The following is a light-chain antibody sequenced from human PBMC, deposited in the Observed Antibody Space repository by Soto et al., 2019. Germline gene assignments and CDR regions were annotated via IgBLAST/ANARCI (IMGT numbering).Light chain of an antibody. CDR1: QSVSSSY. CDR3: QQYGSSPLVT. V-gene: IGKV3-20*01. J-gene: IGKJ4*01. CDR2: GAS. Sequence: EIVLTQSPGTLSLSPGERATLSCRASQSVSSSYLAWYQQKPGQAPRLLIYGASSRATGIPDRFSGSGSGTDFTLTISRLEPEDFAVYYCQQYGSSPLVTFGGGTKXXX.